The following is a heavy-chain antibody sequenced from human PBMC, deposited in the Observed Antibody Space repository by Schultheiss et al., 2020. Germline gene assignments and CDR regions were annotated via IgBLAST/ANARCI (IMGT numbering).Heavy chain of an antibody. V-gene: IGHV4-59*01. D-gene: IGHD3-10*01. CDR3: ARVFGITMVQGVIITGWFDP. Sequence: SETLSLTCTVSGGSISSYYWSWIRQHPGKGLEWIGYIYYSGSTYYNPSLKSRVTISVDTSKNQFSLKLSSVTAADTAVYYCARVFGITMVQGVIITGWFDPWGQGTLVNVSS. CDR2: IYYSGST. CDR1: GGSISSYY. J-gene: IGHJ5*02.